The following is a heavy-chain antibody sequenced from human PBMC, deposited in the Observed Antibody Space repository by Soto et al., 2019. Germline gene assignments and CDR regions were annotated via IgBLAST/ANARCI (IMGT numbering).Heavy chain of an antibody. J-gene: IGHJ4*02. D-gene: IGHD6-6*01. CDR1: GGSISSSSYY. CDR2: IYYSGST. CDR3: AIIAARVFDY. Sequence: QLQLQESGPGLVKPSETLSLTCTVSGGSISSSSYYWGWIRQPPGKGLERIGSIYYSGSTYYNPSLKSRVTISVDTSKNQFSLKLSSVTAADTAVYYCAIIAARVFDYWGQGTLVTVSS. V-gene: IGHV4-39*01.